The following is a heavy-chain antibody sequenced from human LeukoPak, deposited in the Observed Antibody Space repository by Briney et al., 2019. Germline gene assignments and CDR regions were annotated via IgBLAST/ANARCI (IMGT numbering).Heavy chain of an antibody. CDR2: INPNSGDT. D-gene: IGHD3-10*01. V-gene: IGHV1-2*02. J-gene: IGHJ3*02. CDR3: ARASQDYYGSGSYYRGGDAFDI. Sequence: ASVTVSCKASGYTFTGYYVHWVRQAPGQGREWMGWINPNSGDTHYAQNFQGRVTMTRDTSISTAYLELRGLTSDDTAVYYCARASQDYYGSGSYYRGGDAFDIWGQGTMVTVSS. CDR1: GYTFTGYY.